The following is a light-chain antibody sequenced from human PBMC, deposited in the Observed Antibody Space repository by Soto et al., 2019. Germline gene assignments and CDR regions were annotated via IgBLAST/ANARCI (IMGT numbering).Light chain of an antibody. CDR3: QQYATSPLT. V-gene: IGKV3-20*01. CDR2: GAS. Sequence: EILLTQSPGTLSLSPGERVTLSCRASQGVGNNYLAWYQQKPGQAPRLLVHGASNRATGIPDRFSGSGSETDFTLTISRLEPEDFAVYDCQQYATSPLTFGQGTKVEIK. CDR1: QGVGNNY. J-gene: IGKJ1*01.